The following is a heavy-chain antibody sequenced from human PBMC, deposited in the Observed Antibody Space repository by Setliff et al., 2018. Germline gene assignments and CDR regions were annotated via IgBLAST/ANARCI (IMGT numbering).Heavy chain of an antibody. CDR1: GGSVNSGYDN. V-gene: IGHV4-61*09. D-gene: IGHD6-19*01. CDR3: ARGRAGHSGH. J-gene: IGHJ4*02. CDR2: INRRGST. Sequence: PSETLSLTCTVSGGSVNSGYDNWNWLRQPAGKGLEWIGHINRRGSTNFTPSLKSRVTISLDTSKNQFFLNLTSVTAADTAVYYCARGRAGHSGHWGQGTLVTVSS.